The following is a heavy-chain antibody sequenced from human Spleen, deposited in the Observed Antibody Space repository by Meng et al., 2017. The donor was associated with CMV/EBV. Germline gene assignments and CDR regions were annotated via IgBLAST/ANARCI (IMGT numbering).Heavy chain of an antibody. J-gene: IGHJ4*02. Sequence: GGSLRLSCTVSGGSVSSGSYYWSWVRQAPGKGLEWVSIIYSGGTRTYSADSVKGRFTISRDNSKNTLYLQMNSLRAEDTAVYYCANMVIQSKGYWGQGTLVTVSS. D-gene: IGHD2/OR15-2a*01. V-gene: IGHV3-23*03. CDR1: GGSVSSGSYY. CDR2: IYSGGTRT. CDR3: ANMVIQSKGY.